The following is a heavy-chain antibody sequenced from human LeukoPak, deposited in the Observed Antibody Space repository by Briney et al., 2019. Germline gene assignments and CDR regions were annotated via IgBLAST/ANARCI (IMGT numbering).Heavy chain of an antibody. V-gene: IGHV4-59*08. CDR3: ARQHSSGWYVFDY. CDR1: DGSISGYY. J-gene: IGHJ4*02. Sequence: SETLSLTCTVSDGSISGYYWNWIRQPPGKGLEWIGYIYYSGSTNYNPSLKGRVTISVDTSKNQFSLKLSSVTAADTAVYYCARQHSSGWYVFDYWGQGTLVTVSS. CDR2: IYYSGST. D-gene: IGHD6-19*01.